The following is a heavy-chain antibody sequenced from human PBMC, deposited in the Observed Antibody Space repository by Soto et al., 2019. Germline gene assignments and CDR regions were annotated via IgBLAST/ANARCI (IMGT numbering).Heavy chain of an antibody. J-gene: IGHJ6*02. D-gene: IGHD2-21*01. CDR3: ASEGVRGMEV. CDR2: MNPNSGNT. V-gene: IGHV1-8*01. Sequence: QVQLVQSGAEVKKPGASVKVSCKASGYTFTSYDINWVRQATGQGLEWMEWMNPNSGNTGYTQKFKCRVTMTRNTTISTAYKEMSSLRSDVATVYYCASEGVRGMEVRGQETTVTVSS. CDR1: GYTFTSYD.